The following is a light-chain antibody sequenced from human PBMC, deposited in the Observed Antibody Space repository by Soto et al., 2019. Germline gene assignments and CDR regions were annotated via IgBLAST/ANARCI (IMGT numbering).Light chain of an antibody. Sequence: EIVLTQSPGTLSLSPGERATLSCRASQSVSSSFLAWYQQKPGQAPRLLIYGASSRATGIPDRFSGSGSGXXXXXXXXXXXXXDVXVXXXXQYGSSPLTFGGGTKVEIK. J-gene: IGKJ4*01. CDR2: GAS. CDR3: XQYGSSPLT. V-gene: IGKV3-20*01. CDR1: QSVSSSF.